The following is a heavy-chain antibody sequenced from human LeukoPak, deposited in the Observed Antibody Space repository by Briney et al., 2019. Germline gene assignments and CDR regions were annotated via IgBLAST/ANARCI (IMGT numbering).Heavy chain of an antibody. Sequence: GRSLRLSCAASGFTFSSYGMHWVRQAPGKGLEWVSSISSSSSYIYYADSVKGRFTISRDNAKNSLYLQMNSLRAEDTAVYYCARDVLSSSGNWGQGTLVTVSS. CDR2: ISSSSSYI. CDR1: GFTFSSYG. D-gene: IGHD6-13*01. CDR3: ARDVLSSSGN. J-gene: IGHJ4*02. V-gene: IGHV3-21*01.